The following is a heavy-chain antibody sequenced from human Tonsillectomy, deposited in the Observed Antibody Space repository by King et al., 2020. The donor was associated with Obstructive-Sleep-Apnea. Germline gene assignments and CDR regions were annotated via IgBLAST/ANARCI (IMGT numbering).Heavy chain of an antibody. CDR2: IYYSWCT. CDR3: ARTAVTMIRGVIITEDYYYYYGMDV. V-gene: IGHV4-31*03. Sequence: QLQESGPGLVKPSQTLSLTCIVSGGSISSGDYYWSWIRQHPGKGLEWSGCIYYSWCTYHNPSLKSRVIILVDTSKKQFSLKLSSVPAADTAVYYCARTAVTMIRGVIITEDYYYYYGMDVWGQGTTVTVSS. J-gene: IGHJ6*02. D-gene: IGHD3-10*01. CDR1: GGSISSGDYY.